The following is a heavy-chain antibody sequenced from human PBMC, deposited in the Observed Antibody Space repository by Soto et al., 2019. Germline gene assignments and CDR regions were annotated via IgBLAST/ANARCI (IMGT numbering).Heavy chain of an antibody. J-gene: IGHJ6*03. CDR1: GFTVSSNY. V-gene: IGHV3-66*01. CDR3: ATNDYGDYYYYYMDV. CDR2: IYSCGST. Sequence: EVQLVESGGGLVQPGGSLRLSCAASGFTVSSNYMSWVRQAPGKGLEWVSVIYSCGSTYYADSVKGRFTISRDNSKNTLYLQMNSLRAEDTAVYYCATNDYGDYYYYYMDVWGKGTTVTVSS. D-gene: IGHD4-17*01.